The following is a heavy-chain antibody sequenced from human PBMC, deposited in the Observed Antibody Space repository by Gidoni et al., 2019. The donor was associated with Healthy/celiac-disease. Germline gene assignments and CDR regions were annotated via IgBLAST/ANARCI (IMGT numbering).Heavy chain of an antibody. Sequence: EVQLVESGGGLVKPGGSLRLSCAASGFTFSSYSMNWVRQAPGKGLEWVSSISSSSSYIYYADSVKGRFTISRDNAKNSLYLQMNSLRAEDTAVYYCARDIGCSGGSCYVGWYYYYGMDVWGQGTTVTVSS. V-gene: IGHV3-21*01. D-gene: IGHD2-15*01. CDR3: ARDIGCSGGSCYVGWYYYYGMDV. J-gene: IGHJ6*02. CDR1: GFTFSSYS. CDR2: ISSSSSYI.